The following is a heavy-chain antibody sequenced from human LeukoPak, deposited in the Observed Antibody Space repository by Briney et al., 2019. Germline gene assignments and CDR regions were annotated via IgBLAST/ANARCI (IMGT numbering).Heavy chain of an antibody. CDR1: GFTFSSYS. V-gene: IGHV3-21*01. CDR3: AKGGDGYNSAAFDI. Sequence: GGSLRLSCAASGFTFSSYSMNWVRQAPGKGLEWVSSISSSSSYIYYADSVKGRFTISRDNAKNSLYLQMNSLRAEDTAVYYCAKGGDGYNSAAFDIWGQGTMVTVSS. D-gene: IGHD5-24*01. CDR2: ISSSSSYI. J-gene: IGHJ3*02.